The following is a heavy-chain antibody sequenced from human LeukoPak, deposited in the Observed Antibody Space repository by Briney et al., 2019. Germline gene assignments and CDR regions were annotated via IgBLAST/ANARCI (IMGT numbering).Heavy chain of an antibody. Sequence: GGSLRLSCVASGFTFSDYTMNWVSQAPGKGLEWISCIDISSSSTYYADSVKGRFTISRDNAKNSLYLQMSSLRAEDTALYYCARGPPLFDPWGQGTLVTVSS. J-gene: IGHJ5*02. CDR1: GFTFSDYT. CDR3: ARGPPLFDP. CDR2: IDISSSST. V-gene: IGHV3-48*04.